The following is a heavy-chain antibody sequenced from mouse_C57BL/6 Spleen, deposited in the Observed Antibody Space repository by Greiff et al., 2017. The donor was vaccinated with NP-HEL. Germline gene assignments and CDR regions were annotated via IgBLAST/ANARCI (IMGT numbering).Heavy chain of an antibody. Sequence: EVQLQQSGPELVKPGASVKMSCKASGYTFTDYNMHWVKQSHGKSLEWIGYINPNNGGTSYNQKFKGKATLTVNKSSSTAYMELRSLTSEDSAVYDCARGISITTVVEGYFDVWGTGTTVTVAS. CDR2: INPNNGGT. J-gene: IGHJ1*03. V-gene: IGHV1-22*01. CDR3: ARGISITTVVEGYFDV. D-gene: IGHD1-1*01. CDR1: GYTFTDYN.